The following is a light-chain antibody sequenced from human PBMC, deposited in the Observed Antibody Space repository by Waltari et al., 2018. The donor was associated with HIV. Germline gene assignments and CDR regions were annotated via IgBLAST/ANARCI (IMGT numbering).Light chain of an antibody. CDR1: SSNIEDIY. CDR2: ETN. Sequence: SVLTQPPSVSAAPGQKVSISCSGSSSNIEDIYLSWYQQRPGTAPKLLIFETNKRPSGIPDRFSGSKSGTSATLVITGLQTGDEADYYCGTWDRSLNTGIFGGGTKLTVL. J-gene: IGLJ2*01. CDR3: GTWDRSLNTGI. V-gene: IGLV1-51*02.